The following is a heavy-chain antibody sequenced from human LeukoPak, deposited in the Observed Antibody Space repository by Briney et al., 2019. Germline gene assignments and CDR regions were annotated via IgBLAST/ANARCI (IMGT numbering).Heavy chain of an antibody. J-gene: IGHJ5*02. CDR2: ISYDGSNK. CDR3: ASNPRRAYWFDP. D-gene: IGHD6-6*01. Sequence: PGTSLRLSCAASGFTFSSSAMHWVRQAPGKGLEWVAVISYDGSNKYYADSVKGRFTISRDNSKNTLYVQMNSLRAEGTAVYYCASNPRRAYWFDPWGQGTLVTVSS. CDR1: GFTFSSSA. V-gene: IGHV3-30-3*01.